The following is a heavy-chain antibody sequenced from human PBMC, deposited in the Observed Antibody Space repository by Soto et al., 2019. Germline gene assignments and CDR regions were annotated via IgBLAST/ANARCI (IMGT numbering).Heavy chain of an antibody. CDR1: GFTFGDYA. CDR2: IRRNAYGGTT. CDR3: TRASSLDFDF. D-gene: IGHD3-16*01. Sequence: GGSLRLSCTTSGFTFGDYALSWVRQAPGKGLEWVGFIRRNAYGGTTDYAASVKGRFTISRDDSKSIAYLQMNSLRTEDTALYYCTRASSLDFDFWGQGPLVTVSS. J-gene: IGHJ4*02. V-gene: IGHV3-49*04.